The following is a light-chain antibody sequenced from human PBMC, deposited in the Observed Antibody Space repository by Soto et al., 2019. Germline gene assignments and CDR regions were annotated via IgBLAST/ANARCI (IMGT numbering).Light chain of an antibody. V-gene: IGLV1-44*01. J-gene: IGLJ2*01. CDR1: SSNIGTHS. CDR3: AAWGGSLTGLHLG. Sequence: QSVLTQPPSASGTPGQRVTISCSGSSSNIGTHSVNWYQQIPGTAPKLLIYTNNQRPSGVPDRFSGSKSGTSASLAISGLPSEDEATYCCAAWGGSLTGLHLGFGGWIKLPVL. CDR2: TNN.